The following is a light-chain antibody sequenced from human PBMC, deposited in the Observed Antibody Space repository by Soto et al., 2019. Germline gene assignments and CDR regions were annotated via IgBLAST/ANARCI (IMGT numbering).Light chain of an antibody. V-gene: IGKV1-39*01. Sequence: DIQMTQSPSSLSASVGDRVTITCRASQSISSYLNWYQQKPGKAPKLLIYAASSLQGGVPSRFSGSGSGTDSTLTISSLQPEDFATYYCQQSYSTPMYTFGQGTKVDIK. CDR1: QSISSY. J-gene: IGKJ2*01. CDR2: AAS. CDR3: QQSYSTPMYT.